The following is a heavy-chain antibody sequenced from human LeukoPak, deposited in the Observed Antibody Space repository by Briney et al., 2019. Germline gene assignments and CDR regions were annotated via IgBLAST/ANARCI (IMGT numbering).Heavy chain of an antibody. CDR2: MNPNSGNT. Sequence: ASVKVSCKASGYTFTSYDINWVRQAPGQGLEWMGWMNPNSGNTGYAQKFQGRVTITRNTSISTAYMELSSLRSEDTAVYYCASYSSSSGSDYWGQGTLVTVSS. D-gene: IGHD6-6*01. CDR3: ASYSSSSGSDY. V-gene: IGHV1-8*03. CDR1: GYTFTSYD. J-gene: IGHJ4*02.